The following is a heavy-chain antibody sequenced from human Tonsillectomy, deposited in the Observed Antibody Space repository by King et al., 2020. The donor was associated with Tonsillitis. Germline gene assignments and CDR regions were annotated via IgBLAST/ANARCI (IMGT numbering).Heavy chain of an antibody. V-gene: IGHV2-26*01. Sequence: VTLKESGPVLVKPTETLTLTCTVSGFSLSNARMGVSWIRQPPGKALEWXXXIFSNXEKSYTTSLKSRLTISKXXSKSQVVLTMTNMDPVDTATYYCARILTSSGWATFDYWGQGTLVTVSS. D-gene: IGHD6-19*01. CDR1: GFSLSNARMG. CDR2: IFSNXEK. J-gene: IGHJ4*02. CDR3: ARILTSSGWATFDY.